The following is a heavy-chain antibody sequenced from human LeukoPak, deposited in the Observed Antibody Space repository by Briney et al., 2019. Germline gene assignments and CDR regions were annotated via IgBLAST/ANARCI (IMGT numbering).Heavy chain of an antibody. V-gene: IGHV4-59*01. CDR1: GGSISSYY. Sequence: SETLSLTCTVSGGSISSYYWSWIRQPPGKGLEWIGYIYYSGSTNYNPSLKSRVTISVDTSKNQFSLKLSSVTAADTAVYYCARTMVGYYDILTGHPPGDWFDPWGQGTLVTVSS. D-gene: IGHD3-9*01. CDR2: IYYSGST. J-gene: IGHJ5*02. CDR3: ARTMVGYYDILTGHPPGDWFDP.